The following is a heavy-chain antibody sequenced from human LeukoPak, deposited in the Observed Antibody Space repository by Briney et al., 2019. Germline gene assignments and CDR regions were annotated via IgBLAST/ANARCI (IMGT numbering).Heavy chain of an antibody. V-gene: IGHV4-59*12. CDR2: IYYSGST. CDR1: GGSISSYY. CDR3: ARDFEYSYGPYYYYYGMDV. Sequence: PSETLSLTCTVSGGSISSYYWSWIRQPPGKGLEWVGYIYYSGSTNYNPSLKSRVTISVDTSKNQFSLKLSSVTAADTAVYYCARDFEYSYGPYYYYYGMDVWGQGTTVTVSS. D-gene: IGHD5-18*01. J-gene: IGHJ6*02.